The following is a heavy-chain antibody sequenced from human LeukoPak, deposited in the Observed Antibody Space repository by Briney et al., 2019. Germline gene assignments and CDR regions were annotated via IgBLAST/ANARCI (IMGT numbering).Heavy chain of an antibody. D-gene: IGHD1-1*01. V-gene: IGHV3-33*01. Sequence: GRSLRLSCGASGFXFSSYGIHWVRQAPGKGLEWVAVIWYDGSNKYYADSVKGRFTISRDNSKNTLYLQMNSLRAEDTAVYYCARDGYGFDYWGQGTLVTVSS. CDR1: GFXFSSYG. J-gene: IGHJ4*02. CDR3: ARDGYGFDY. CDR2: IWYDGSNK.